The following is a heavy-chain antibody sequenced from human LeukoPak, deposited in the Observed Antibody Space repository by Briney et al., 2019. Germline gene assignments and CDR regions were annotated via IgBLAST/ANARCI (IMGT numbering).Heavy chain of an antibody. J-gene: IGHJ3*02. D-gene: IGHD2-15*01. CDR1: GGSISSGSYY. Sequence: SETLSLTCTVSGGSISSGSYYWRWIRQPPGKGLEWIGYIYYSGSTNYNPSLKSRVTISVDTSKNQFSLKLSSVTAADTAVYYCARGSGGTKDDAFDIWGQGTMVTVSS. V-gene: IGHV4-61*01. CDR3: ARGSGGTKDDAFDI. CDR2: IYYSGST.